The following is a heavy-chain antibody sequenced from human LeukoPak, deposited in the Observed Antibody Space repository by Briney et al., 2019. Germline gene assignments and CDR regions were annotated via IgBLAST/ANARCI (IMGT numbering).Heavy chain of an antibody. CDR2: ISGSGGST. D-gene: IGHD6-13*01. CDR1: GFTFSSYA. CDR3: AKTSSWYGYYFDY. Sequence: GGSLRLSCAASGFTFSSYAMSWVRQAPGKGLEWVSAISGSGGSTHYADSVKGRFTISRDNSKNTLYLQMNSLRAEDTAVYYCAKTSSWYGYYFDYWGQGTLVTVSS. J-gene: IGHJ4*02. V-gene: IGHV3-23*01.